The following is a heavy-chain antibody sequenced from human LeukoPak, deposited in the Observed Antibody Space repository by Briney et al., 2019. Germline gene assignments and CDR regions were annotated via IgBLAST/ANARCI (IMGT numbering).Heavy chain of an antibody. V-gene: IGHV4-38-2*01. CDR3: ARRTPFYYDSRGYYYFDY. J-gene: IGHJ4*02. D-gene: IGHD3-22*01. Sequence: SETLSLTCAVSGYSISSGYYWGWIRQPPGKGLEWIGSIYHSGSTYYNPSLESRVTISVDTSKDQFSLKLSSVTAADTAVYYCARRTPFYYDSRGYYYFDYWGQGTLVTVSS. CDR2: IYHSGST. CDR1: GYSISSGYY.